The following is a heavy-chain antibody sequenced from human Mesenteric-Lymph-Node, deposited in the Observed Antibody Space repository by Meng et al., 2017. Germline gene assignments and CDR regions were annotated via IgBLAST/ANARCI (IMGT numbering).Heavy chain of an antibody. D-gene: IGHD4-17*01. Sequence: GESLKISCAASGFTFSSYWMHWVRQAPGKGLVWVSRINSDGSSTSYADSVKGRFTISRDNAKNTLYLQMDSLRVEDTAVYYCASNGDYRFDYWGQGTLVTVSS. CDR3: ASNGDYRFDY. CDR1: GFTFSSYW. CDR2: INSDGSST. J-gene: IGHJ4*02. V-gene: IGHV3-74*01.